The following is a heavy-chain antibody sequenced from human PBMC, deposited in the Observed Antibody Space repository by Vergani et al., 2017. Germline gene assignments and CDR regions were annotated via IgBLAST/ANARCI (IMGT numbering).Heavy chain of an antibody. D-gene: IGHD1-7*01. V-gene: IGHV3-9*01. CDR3: AKDREELELAGGAFDI. Sequence: EVQLVGSGGVVVQPGGSLRLSCAASGFTFDDYAMHWVRQAPGKGLEWVSGISWNSGSIGYADSVKGRFTISRDNAKNSLYLQMNSLRAEDTALYYCAKDREELELAGGAFDIWGQGTMVTVSS. CDR2: ISWNSGSI. CDR1: GFTFDDYA. J-gene: IGHJ3*02.